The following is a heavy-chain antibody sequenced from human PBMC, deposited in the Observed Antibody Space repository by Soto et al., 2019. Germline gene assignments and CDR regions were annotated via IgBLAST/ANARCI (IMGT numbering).Heavy chain of an antibody. CDR1: GGSISSGDYY. J-gene: IGHJ6*02. Sequence: KPSETLSLTCTVSGGSISSGDYYWSWIRQPPGKGLEWIGYIYYSGSTYYNPSLKSRVTISVDTSKNQFSLKLSSVTAADTAVYYCARGFSGSYYRYYYYGMDVWGQGTTVTVSS. V-gene: IGHV4-30-4*01. CDR3: ARGFSGSYYRYYYYGMDV. D-gene: IGHD3-10*01. CDR2: IYYSGST.